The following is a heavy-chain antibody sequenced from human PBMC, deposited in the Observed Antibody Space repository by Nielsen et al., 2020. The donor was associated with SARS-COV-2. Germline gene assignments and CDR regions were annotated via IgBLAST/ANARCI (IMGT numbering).Heavy chain of an antibody. J-gene: IGHJ6*02. Sequence: GGSPRLSCAASGFTFSSYGMHWVRQAPGKGLEWVAVISYDGSNKYYADSVKGRFTISRDNSKNTLYLQMNSLRAEDTAVYYCARAVVPAAKVHIRLYYYYGMDVWGQGTTVTVSS. CDR3: ARAVVPAAKVHIRLYYYYGMDV. D-gene: IGHD2-2*01. V-gene: IGHV3-30*03. CDR2: ISYDGSNK. CDR1: GFTFSSYG.